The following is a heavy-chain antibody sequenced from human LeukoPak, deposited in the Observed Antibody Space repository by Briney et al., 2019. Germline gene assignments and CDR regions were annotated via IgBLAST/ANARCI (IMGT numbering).Heavy chain of an antibody. CDR2: IIPIFGTA. CDR3: ARGKGPHMVRGALGAFDI. Sequence: ASVKVSCKASGGTFSSYAISWVRQAPGQGLEWMGGIIPIFGTANYAQKFQGRVTITTDESTSTAYMELSSPRSEDTAVYYCARGKGPHMVRGALGAFDIWGQGTMVTVSS. D-gene: IGHD3-10*01. CDR1: GGTFSSYA. J-gene: IGHJ3*02. V-gene: IGHV1-69*05.